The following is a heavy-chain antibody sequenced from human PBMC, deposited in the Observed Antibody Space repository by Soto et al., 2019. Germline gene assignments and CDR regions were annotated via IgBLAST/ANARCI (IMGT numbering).Heavy chain of an antibody. D-gene: IGHD5-12*01. Sequence: SETLSLTCTVSGGSISSYYWSWIRQPPGKGLEWIGYIYYSGSTNYNPSLKSRVTISVDTSKNQFSLKLSSVTAADTAVYYCARAGVDIVATRGSPLYYFDYWGQGTLVTVS. CDR1: GGSISSYY. CDR3: ARAGVDIVATRGSPLYYFDY. V-gene: IGHV4-59*01. J-gene: IGHJ4*02. CDR2: IYYSGST.